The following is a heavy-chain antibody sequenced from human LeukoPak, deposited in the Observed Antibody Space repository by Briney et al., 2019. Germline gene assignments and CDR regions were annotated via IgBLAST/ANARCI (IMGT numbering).Heavy chain of an antibody. CDR2: IYHSGST. D-gene: IGHD2-2*01. V-gene: IGHV4-4*02. CDR3: ARDSRLEYCSSTSCYYYYGMDV. CDR1: GGSISSSNW. J-gene: IGHJ6*02. Sequence: SGTLSLTCAVSGGSISSSNWWSWVRPPPGKGLEWIGEIYHSGSTNYNPSLRSRVTISVDTSKNQFSLKLSSVTAADTAVYYCARDSRLEYCSSTSCYYYYGMDVWGQGTTVTVSS.